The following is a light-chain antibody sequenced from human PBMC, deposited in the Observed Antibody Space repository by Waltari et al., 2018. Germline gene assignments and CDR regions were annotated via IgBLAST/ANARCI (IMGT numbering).Light chain of an antibody. Sequence: SYELTQPPSVSVSPGQTASITCSGANLGENYACWYQQKPCHSPVLVIYQDSKRPSGIPERFSGSNSGNTATLTISGTQAMDEADYYCQAWDSSTVVFGGGTKLTVL. V-gene: IGLV3-1*01. J-gene: IGLJ2*01. CDR3: QAWDSSTVV. CDR2: QDS. CDR1: NLGENY.